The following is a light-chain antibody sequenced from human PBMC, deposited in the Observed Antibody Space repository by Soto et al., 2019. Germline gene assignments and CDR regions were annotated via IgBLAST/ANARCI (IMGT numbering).Light chain of an antibody. V-gene: IGLV3-21*01. CDR1: NVGSRS. CDR2: YDS. CDR3: QVWEATGDQVV. Sequence: VLTQPPSVSVAPGETARISCGGNNVGSRSVHWYQQKPGQAPFLVIYYDSDRPSGIPERFSGSNSGNTATLIISRVEAGDEADYYCQVWEATGDQVVFGGGTKLTVL. J-gene: IGLJ2*01.